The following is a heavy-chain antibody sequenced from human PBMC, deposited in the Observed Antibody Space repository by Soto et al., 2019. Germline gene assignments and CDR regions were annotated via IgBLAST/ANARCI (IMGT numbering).Heavy chain of an antibody. V-gene: IGHV4-39*02. CDR2: IYNSGTT. J-gene: IGHJ4*02. CDR1: RGSIRSDSFY. Sequence: QLQLQESGPGLVKPSETLSLTCTVSRGSIRSDSFYWGWIRQPPGKALEWIGSIYNSGTTYYKPSLKSRVTMSVDTSKTHLSLKLTSVTAADTAVYYCAMSNNSAYKGLFDSWGQGTLVTVSS. CDR3: AMSNNSAYKGLFDS. D-gene: IGHD5-12*01.